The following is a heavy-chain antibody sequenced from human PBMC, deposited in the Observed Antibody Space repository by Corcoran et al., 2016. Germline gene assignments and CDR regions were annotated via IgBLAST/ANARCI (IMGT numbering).Heavy chain of an antibody. CDR3: ARGRGVEVATPGAPFDY. Sequence: QVQLQQWGAGLLKPSETLSLTCAVYGGSFSGYYWSWIRQPPGKGLEWLGEINHSGSTNYNPSLKSRVTISVDTSKNQFSLKLSSVTAADPAVYYCARGRGVEVATPGAPFDYWGQGTLVTVSS. CDR2: INHSGST. J-gene: IGHJ4*02. V-gene: IGHV4-34*01. CDR1: GGSFSGYY. D-gene: IGHD2-15*01.